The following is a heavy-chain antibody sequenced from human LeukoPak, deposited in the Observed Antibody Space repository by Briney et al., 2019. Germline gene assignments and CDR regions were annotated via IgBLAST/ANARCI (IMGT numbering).Heavy chain of an antibody. V-gene: IGHV1-2*02. D-gene: IGHD4-17*01. CDR2: INPNSGGT. CDR3: ARDNRDYGDPLLFHFDY. Sequence: ASVKVSRKASGYTFTGYYMHWVRQAPGQGLEWMGWINPNSGGTNYAQKFQGRVTMTRDTSISTAYMELSRLRSDDTAVYYCARDNRDYGDPLLFHFDYWGQGTLVTVSS. CDR1: GYTFTGYY. J-gene: IGHJ4*02.